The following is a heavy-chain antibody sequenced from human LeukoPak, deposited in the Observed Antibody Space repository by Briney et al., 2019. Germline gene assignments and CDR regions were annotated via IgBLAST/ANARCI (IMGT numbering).Heavy chain of an antibody. V-gene: IGHV3-30*02. D-gene: IGHD1-26*01. Sequence: GGSLRLSCTASGFTFSNYAMRWVRQAPGKGLQWVAFIRADGNNKYYADSVNGRVTISRDKFKNTLYLQMNSLRAEDTALYYCARDPYNGGYGDSYYYYMDVWGKGTTVTISS. CDR3: ARDPYNGGYGDSYYYYMDV. CDR2: IRADGNNK. J-gene: IGHJ6*03. CDR1: GFTFSNYA.